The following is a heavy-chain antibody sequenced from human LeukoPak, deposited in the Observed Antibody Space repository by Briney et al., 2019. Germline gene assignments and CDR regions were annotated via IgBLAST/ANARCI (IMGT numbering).Heavy chain of an antibody. V-gene: IGHV3-23*01. J-gene: IGHJ4*02. Sequence: GGSLRLSCAASGFTFSSYAMSWVRQAPGKGLEWVSVISGSDGSTYYADSVKGRFTISRDNSKNTLYLQMNSLRAEDTDVYYCAKDLYGDYMIDYWGQGTLVTVPS. CDR1: GFTFSSYA. CDR3: AKDLYGDYMIDY. CDR2: ISGSDGST. D-gene: IGHD4-17*01.